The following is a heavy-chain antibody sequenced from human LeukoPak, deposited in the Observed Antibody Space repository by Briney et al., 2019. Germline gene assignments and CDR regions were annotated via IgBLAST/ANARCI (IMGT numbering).Heavy chain of an antibody. CDR2: IYYSGGS. J-gene: IGHJ2*01. CDR1: GGSISGTNYY. D-gene: IGHD3-22*01. V-gene: IGHV4-39*07. CDR3: ATRTRNHSDSSGKSIAYWYFDL. Sequence: PSETLSLTCTVSGGSISGTNYYWGWIRQPPGKGLRWIGSIYYSGGSYYNPSLKSRVTISVDTSKNQFSLKLSSVTAADTAVYYCATRTRNHSDSSGKSIAYWYFDLWGRGTLVTVSS.